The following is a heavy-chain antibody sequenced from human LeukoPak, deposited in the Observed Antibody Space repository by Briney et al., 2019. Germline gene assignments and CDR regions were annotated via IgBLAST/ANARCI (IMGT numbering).Heavy chain of an antibody. CDR1: GFTFSDYY. J-gene: IGHJ4*02. Sequence: PGGSLRLSCAASGFTFSDYYISWIRQAPAKGLQWVSCISSSSSTIYYADSLKGRFTISRDNAKNSLYLQMNSLRAEDTAVYYCARGGDYGDYEVYWGQGALVTVSS. D-gene: IGHD4-17*01. V-gene: IGHV3-11*01. CDR3: ARGGDYGDYEVY. CDR2: ISSSSSTI.